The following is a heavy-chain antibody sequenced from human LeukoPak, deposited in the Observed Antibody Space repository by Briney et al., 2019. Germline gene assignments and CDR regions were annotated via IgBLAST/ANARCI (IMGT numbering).Heavy chain of an antibody. CDR2: TYYSGST. V-gene: IGHV4-39*07. CDR1: GGSISSSSYY. CDR3: ARDPYCSSTSCPQIPSDY. D-gene: IGHD2-2*01. Sequence: PSETLSLTCTVSGGSISSSSYYWAWIRQPPGKGLEWIGSTYYSGSTNYNPSLKSRVIISVDTSKNQFSLKLSSVTAEDTAVYYCARDPYCSSTSCPQIPSDYWGQGTLVTVSS. J-gene: IGHJ4*02.